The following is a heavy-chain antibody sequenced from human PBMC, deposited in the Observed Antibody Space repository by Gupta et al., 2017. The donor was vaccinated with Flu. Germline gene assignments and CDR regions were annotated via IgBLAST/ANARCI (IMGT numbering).Heavy chain of an antibody. Sequence: AASGFTFDDYGMSWVRQAPGKGLEWVSGINWNGGSTGYADSVKGRFTISRDNAKNSLYLQMNSLRAEDTALYHCARSRLKHYSGGSCYSLDYWGQGTLVTVSS. CDR2: INWNGGST. V-gene: IGHV3-20*01. J-gene: IGHJ4*02. CDR1: GFTFDDYG. CDR3: ARSRLKHYSGGSCYSLDY. D-gene: IGHD2-15*01.